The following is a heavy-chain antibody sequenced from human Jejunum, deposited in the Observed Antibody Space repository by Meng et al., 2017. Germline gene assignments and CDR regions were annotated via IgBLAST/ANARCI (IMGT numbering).Heavy chain of an antibody. CDR3: ARDSQIRWFYS. CDR2: IDSSGNT. V-gene: IGHV4-39*07. J-gene: IGHJ5*01. CDR1: GASVSSRGWY. Sequence: SETLSLTCTVSGASVSSRGWYWGWIRQAPGQVLEWIGTIDSSGNTYYNPSLKSRVTISADTSNNQFSLNLNSVTAADTAVYFCARDSQIRWFYSWGQGTLVTVSS.